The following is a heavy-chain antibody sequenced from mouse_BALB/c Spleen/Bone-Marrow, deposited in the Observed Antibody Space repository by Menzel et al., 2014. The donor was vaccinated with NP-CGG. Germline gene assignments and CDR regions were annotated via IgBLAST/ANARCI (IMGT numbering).Heavy chain of an antibody. CDR3: AREGWLLRFDY. CDR1: GYIFTAYV. J-gene: IGHJ2*01. V-gene: IGHV1-14*01. CDR2: FNPYNDDS. Sequence: EVQRVESGPELVKPGASVKMSCKASGYIFTAYVMHWVKQKPGQGFEWIGFFNPYNDDSNYNEKFKGKATLTSDKSSSTAYMELSSLTSEDSAVYYCAREGWLLRFDYWGQGTTLTVSS. D-gene: IGHD2-3*01.